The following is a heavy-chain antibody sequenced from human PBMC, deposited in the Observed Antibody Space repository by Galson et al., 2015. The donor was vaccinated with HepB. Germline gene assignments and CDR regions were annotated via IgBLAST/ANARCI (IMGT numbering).Heavy chain of an antibody. D-gene: IGHD3-9*01. CDR2: ISSGSRII. CDR1: GFNLSDYN. V-gene: IGHV3-48*01. Sequence: SLRLSCAASGFNLSDYNMNWVRQVPGKGLEWISYISSGSRIIYYADSVKGRFTISRDNAKSSLYLQMNNVRAEDTAVYYCARDLRGMIRFFDWSTHFDSWGRGTLVTVSS. CDR3: ARDLRGMIRFFDWSTHFDS. J-gene: IGHJ4*02.